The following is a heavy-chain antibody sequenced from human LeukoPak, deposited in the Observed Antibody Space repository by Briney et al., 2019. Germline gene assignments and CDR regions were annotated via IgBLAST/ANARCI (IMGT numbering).Heavy chain of an antibody. V-gene: IGHV1-69*01. Sequence: SVKVSCKASGGTFSSYAISWVRQAPGEGLEWMGGIIPIFGTANYAQKFQGRVTITADESTSTAYMELSSLRSEDTAVYYCARSRRITIFGVVIIPNFYYYYYPDVWGKGTTVTVSS. CDR3: ARSRRITIFGVVIIPNFYYYYYPDV. CDR1: GGTFSSYA. J-gene: IGHJ6*03. D-gene: IGHD3-3*01. CDR2: IIPIFGTA.